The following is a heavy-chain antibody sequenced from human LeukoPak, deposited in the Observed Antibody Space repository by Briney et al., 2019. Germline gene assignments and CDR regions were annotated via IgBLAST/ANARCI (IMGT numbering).Heavy chain of an antibody. V-gene: IGHV1-46*01. Sequence: ASVKVSCKASGYTFTSYYIHWVRQAPGQGLEWMGLINPSGGSTNYAQKFQGRVTITADKSTSTAYMELSSLRSEDTAVYYCARETVVVVAAEGWFDPWGQGTLVTVSS. CDR1: GYTFTSYY. D-gene: IGHD2-15*01. CDR2: INPSGGST. J-gene: IGHJ5*02. CDR3: ARETVVVVAAEGWFDP.